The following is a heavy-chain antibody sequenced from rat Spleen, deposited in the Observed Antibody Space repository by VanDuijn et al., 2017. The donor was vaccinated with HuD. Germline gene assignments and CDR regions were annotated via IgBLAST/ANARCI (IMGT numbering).Heavy chain of an antibody. CDR3: ARVNYGYTSDY. D-gene: IGHD1-9*01. V-gene: IGHV5-17*01. CDR2: IVYDGSGT. Sequence: AASGFNFSDYAMTWVRQAPKKGLEWVATIVYDGSGTYYRDSVKGRFTISRDNAKNTQYLQMDSLRSEDTATYYCARVNYGYTSDYWGQGVMVTVSS. CDR1: GFNFSDYA. J-gene: IGHJ2*01.